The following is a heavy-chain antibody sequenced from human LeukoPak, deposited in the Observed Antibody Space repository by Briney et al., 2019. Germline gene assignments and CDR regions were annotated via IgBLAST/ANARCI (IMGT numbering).Heavy chain of an antibody. J-gene: IGHJ3*02. CDR2: IIPIFGTA. V-gene: IGHV1-69*05. Sequence: ASVKVSCKASGGTFSSYAISWVRQAPGQGLEWMGGIIPIFGTANYAQKFQGRVTITTDESTSTAYMELSSLRSEDTAVYYCARGGNPFDAFDIWGQGTMVTVSS. D-gene: IGHD1-14*01. CDR1: GGTFSSYA. CDR3: ARGGNPFDAFDI.